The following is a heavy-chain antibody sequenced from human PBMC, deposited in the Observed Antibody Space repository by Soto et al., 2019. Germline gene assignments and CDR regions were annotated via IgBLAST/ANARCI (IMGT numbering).Heavy chain of an antibody. J-gene: IGHJ6*02. CDR1: GGTFSSYA. Sequence: SVKVSCKASGGTFSSYAISWVRQAPGQGLEWMGGIIPIFGTANYAQKFQGRVTITADESTSTPYMELSSLRSEDTAVYYCARDVSRGDYTAGMDVRGQGTTVTVSS. CDR2: IIPIFGTA. D-gene: IGHD4-17*01. V-gene: IGHV1-69*13. CDR3: ARDVSRGDYTAGMDV.